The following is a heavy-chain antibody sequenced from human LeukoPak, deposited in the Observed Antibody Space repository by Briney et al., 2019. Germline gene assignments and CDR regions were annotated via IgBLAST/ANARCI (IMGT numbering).Heavy chain of an antibody. CDR1: GGSISSGGYY. J-gene: IGHJ4*02. CDR2: IYYSGST. CDR3: ARGSIAAQNDY. D-gene: IGHD6-6*01. V-gene: IGHV4-61*08. Sequence: SETLSLTCTVSGGSISSGGYYWSWIRQPPGTGLEWIAYIYYSGSTNYNPSLKSRVTISVDTSKNQFSLKLSSVTAADTAVYYCARGSIAAQNDYWGQGTLVTVSS.